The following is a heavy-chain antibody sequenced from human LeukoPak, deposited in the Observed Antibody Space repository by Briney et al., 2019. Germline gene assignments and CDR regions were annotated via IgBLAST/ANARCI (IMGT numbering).Heavy chain of an antibody. Sequence: GGSLRLSCTASGFTFGDYAMSWVRQAPGKGRGWVGFIRSKAYGGTTEYAGSVKGRFTISRDDSKSIAYLQMNSLKTEDTAVYYCTWLLWFGELQYWGQGTLVTVSS. CDR2: IRSKAYGGTT. CDR1: GFTFGDYA. CDR3: TWLLWFGELQY. D-gene: IGHD3-10*01. J-gene: IGHJ4*02. V-gene: IGHV3-49*04.